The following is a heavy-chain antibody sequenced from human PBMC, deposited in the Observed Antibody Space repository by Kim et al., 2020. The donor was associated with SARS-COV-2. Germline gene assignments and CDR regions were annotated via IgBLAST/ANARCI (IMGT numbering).Heavy chain of an antibody. CDR2: ISAYNGNT. Sequence: ASVKVSCKASGYTFTSYGISWVRQAPGQGLEWMGWISAYNGNTNYAQKLQGRVTMTTDTSTSTAYMELRSLRSDDTAVYYCAREAIHDYGDYVIGDYWGQGTLVTVSS. D-gene: IGHD4-17*01. J-gene: IGHJ4*02. CDR3: AREAIHDYGDYVIGDY. V-gene: IGHV1-18*01. CDR1: GYTFTSYG.